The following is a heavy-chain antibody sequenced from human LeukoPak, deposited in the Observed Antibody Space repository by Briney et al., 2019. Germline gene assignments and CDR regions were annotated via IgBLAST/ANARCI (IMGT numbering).Heavy chain of an antibody. CDR3: ARLDNSGYYTLDV. CDR2: IFYSGST. D-gene: IGHD3-22*01. Sequence: SETLSLTCTVSGGSISSRRHYWGWTRQPPGKGLEWIGSIFYSGSTYYNPSLRGRVTISVDTSTNHFSLKLNSVTAADTAVYYCARLDNSGYYTLDVWGQGTTVTVSS. J-gene: IGHJ6*02. V-gene: IGHV4-39*02. CDR1: GGSISSRRHY.